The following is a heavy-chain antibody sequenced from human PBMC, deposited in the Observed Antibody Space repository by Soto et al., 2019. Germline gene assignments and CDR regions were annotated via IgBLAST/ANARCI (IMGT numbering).Heavy chain of an antibody. V-gene: IGHV3-33*03. CDR2: TWYDGINK. CDR3: ATELNDMEAFDI. CDR1: GFPFSNYG. J-gene: IGHJ3*02. D-gene: IGHD1-1*01. Sequence: QVQLVESEGGVVQPGGSLRLSCVASGFPFSNYGMHWVRQTPGKGLDWVAMTWYDGINKYYADSVKDRFTISRDNSKNTLYLQMNSLRDEDSAVYYCATELNDMEAFDIWGQGTMVTVSS.